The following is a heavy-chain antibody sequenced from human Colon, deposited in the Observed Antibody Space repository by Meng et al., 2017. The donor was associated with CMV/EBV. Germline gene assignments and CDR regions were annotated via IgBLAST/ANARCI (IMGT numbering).Heavy chain of an antibody. D-gene: IGHD1-26*01. J-gene: IGHJ4*02. CDR2: INSNSGAT. V-gene: IGHV1-2*02. Sequence: QVQLVQSGAEVKKPGAPGKVSCKTSGYTFSDYHIHWVQQAPGQGLEWMGWINSNSGATDYAQKFQGRFTMTRDTSITTVYMELSSLRSDDTAVYYCARDPSGSRVPFDYWGQGSLVTVSS. CDR3: ARDPSGSRVPFDY. CDR1: GYTFSDYH.